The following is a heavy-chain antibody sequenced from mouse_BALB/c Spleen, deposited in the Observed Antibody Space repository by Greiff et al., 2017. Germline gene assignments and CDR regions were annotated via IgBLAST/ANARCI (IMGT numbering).Heavy chain of an antibody. V-gene: IGHV3-8*02. CDR1: GDSITSGY. J-gene: IGHJ2*01. CDR3: ARDRGGRYYFDY. Sequence: EVKLMESGPSLVKPSQTLSLTCSVTGDSITSGYWNWIRKFPGNKLEYMGYISYSGSTYYNPSLKSRISITRDTSKNQYYLQLNSVTTEDTATYYCARDRGGRYYFDYWGQGTTLTVSS. D-gene: IGHD2-14*01. CDR2: ISYSGST.